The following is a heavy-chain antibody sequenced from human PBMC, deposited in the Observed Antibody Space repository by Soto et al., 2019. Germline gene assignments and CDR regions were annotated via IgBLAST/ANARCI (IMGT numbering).Heavy chain of an antibody. V-gene: IGHV1-18*01. CDR3: ARAGHYYDSSGYAN. J-gene: IGHJ4*02. D-gene: IGHD3-22*01. CDR2: ISADNGNT. CDR1: GYTFGTSG. Sequence: QVKLVQSGAEVKKPGTSMKVSCTASGYTFGTSGISWIRQAPGQGLEWMGWISADNGNTNYEQKLQDRVTMTTDTSTNTAYLELRSLRSDDTAVYYCARAGHYYDSSGYANWGQGTLVTVSS.